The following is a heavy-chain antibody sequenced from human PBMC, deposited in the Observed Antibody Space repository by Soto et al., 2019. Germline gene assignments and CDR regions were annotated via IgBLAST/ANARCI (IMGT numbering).Heavy chain of an antibody. CDR2: INPNSGGT. J-gene: IGHJ6*02. Sequence: ASVKVSCKASGYTFTGYYMHWVRQAPGQGLEWMGWINPNSGGTNYAQKFQGRVTMTRDTSISTAYMELSRLRSDDTAVYYCARGPGPDYGEYEGIMDVWGQGTTVTVSS. V-gene: IGHV1-2*02. CDR1: GYTFTGYY. D-gene: IGHD4-17*01. CDR3: ARGPGPDYGEYEGIMDV.